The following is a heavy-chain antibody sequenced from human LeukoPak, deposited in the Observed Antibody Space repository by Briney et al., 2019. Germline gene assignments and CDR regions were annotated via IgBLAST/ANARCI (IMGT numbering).Heavy chain of an antibody. CDR1: GGSINNYY. Sequence: SETLSLTCNVSGGSINNYYWSWIRQPPGKGLEWLGYVYYSGNTNYNPSLKSRVTISVDTSKSQFSLKLTSVTAADTAVYYCAKYSGYCSGGSCYPFDPWGQGTLVTVSS. J-gene: IGHJ5*02. CDR3: AKYSGYCSGGSCYPFDP. CDR2: VYYSGNT. V-gene: IGHV4-59*03. D-gene: IGHD2-15*01.